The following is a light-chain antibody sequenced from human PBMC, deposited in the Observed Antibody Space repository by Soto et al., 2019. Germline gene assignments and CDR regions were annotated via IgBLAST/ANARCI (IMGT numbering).Light chain of an antibody. CDR2: DDN. J-gene: IGLJ1*01. V-gene: IGLV1-51*01. CDR1: ISNIGGNS. Sequence: QSVLTQPPSVSAAPGQKVTISCSGSISNIGGNSVSWYQQLPGTAPKLLIYDDNKRHSGIPDRFSGSKSVTSATLGITGFQTGDEADYYCGSWDSSLSAYVFGTGTKVTVL. CDR3: GSWDSSLSAYV.